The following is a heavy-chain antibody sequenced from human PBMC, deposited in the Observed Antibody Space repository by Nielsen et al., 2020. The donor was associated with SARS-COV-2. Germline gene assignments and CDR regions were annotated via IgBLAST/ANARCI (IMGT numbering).Heavy chain of an antibody. V-gene: IGHV2-70*11. CDR2: IDWDDDK. D-gene: IGHD6-6*01. J-gene: IGHJ6*03. CDR1: GFSLSTSGMC. CDR3: AWYQFRAARPHYYYYYMDV. Sequence: SGPTLVKPTQTLTLTCTFSGFSLSTSGMCVSWIRQPPGKALEWLARIDWDDDKYYSTSLKTRLTISKDTSKNQVVLTMTNMDPVDTATYYCAWYQFRAARPHYYYYYMDVWGKGTTVTVSS.